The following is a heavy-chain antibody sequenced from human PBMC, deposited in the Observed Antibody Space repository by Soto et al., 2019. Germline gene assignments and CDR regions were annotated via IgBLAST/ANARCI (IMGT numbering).Heavy chain of an antibody. Sequence: ASETLSLTCAVSGGSISSGGYSWSWIRQPPGKGLEWIGYISHTGSTYYNPSLKSRVTISVDRSKNQFSLKLSSVTAADTAVYYCARGGGFLGYWGQGTLVTVSS. J-gene: IGHJ4*02. D-gene: IGHD3-10*01. CDR2: ISHTGST. V-gene: IGHV4-30-2*01. CDR3: ARGGGFLGY. CDR1: GGSISSGGYS.